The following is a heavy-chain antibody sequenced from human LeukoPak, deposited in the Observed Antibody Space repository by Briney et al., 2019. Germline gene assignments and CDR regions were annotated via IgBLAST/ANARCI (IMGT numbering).Heavy chain of an antibody. CDR1: GGSFSQYY. CDR2: INYSGGY. Sequence: PSETLSLTCAVYGGSFSQYYWSWMRQPPGKGLEWIGEINYSGGYNYNPSLKSRLTISVDTSKNQFSLKLSSVTAADTAVYYCARGRRLMITFGGVIANPHVYFDYWGQGTLVTVSS. D-gene: IGHD3-16*02. CDR3: ARGRRLMITFGGVIANPHVYFDY. V-gene: IGHV4-34*01. J-gene: IGHJ4*02.